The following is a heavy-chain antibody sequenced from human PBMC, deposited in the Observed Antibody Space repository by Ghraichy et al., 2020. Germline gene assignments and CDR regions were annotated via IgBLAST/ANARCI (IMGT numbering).Heavy chain of an antibody. D-gene: IGHD6-13*01. J-gene: IGHJ4*02. V-gene: IGHV3-23*01. CDR1: GFTFSSYA. CDR3: AKGGQQLNSNVDY. CDR2: ISGSGGST. Sequence: GESLNISCAASGFTFSSYAMSWVRQAPGKGLEWVSAISGSGGSTYYADSVKGRFTISRDNSKNTLYLQMNSLRAEDTAVYYCAKGGQQLNSNVDYWGQGTLVTVSS.